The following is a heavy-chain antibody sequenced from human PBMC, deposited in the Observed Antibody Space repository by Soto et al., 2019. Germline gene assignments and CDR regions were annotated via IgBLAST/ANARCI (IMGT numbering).Heavy chain of an antibody. Sequence: VQLEESGPGLVKPSETLSLTCTVSGGSISSYYWSWIRQPPGKGLEWIGYIYYSGSTNYNPSLKSRVTISVDTSKNQFSLKLSSVTAADTAVYYCAGGNSSSWYHWYFDLWGRGTLVTVSS. V-gene: IGHV4-59*01. D-gene: IGHD6-13*01. CDR1: GGSISSYY. J-gene: IGHJ2*01. CDR3: AGGNSSSWYHWYFDL. CDR2: IYYSGST.